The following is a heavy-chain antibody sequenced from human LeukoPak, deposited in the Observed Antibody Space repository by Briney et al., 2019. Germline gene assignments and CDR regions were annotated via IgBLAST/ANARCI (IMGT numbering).Heavy chain of an antibody. CDR2: IYYSGTT. CDR3: AKDRNYYGSGSLDY. V-gene: IGHV4-31*03. CDR1: GGSIRSGDFY. D-gene: IGHD3-10*01. Sequence: SQTLSLTCTVSGGSIRSGDFYWSWIRQHPGKGLEWIGYIYYSGTTYYSPSLKSRVTISLDTSKNQFSLKLSSVTAADTAVYYCAKDRNYYGSGSLDYWGQGTLVTVSS. J-gene: IGHJ4*02.